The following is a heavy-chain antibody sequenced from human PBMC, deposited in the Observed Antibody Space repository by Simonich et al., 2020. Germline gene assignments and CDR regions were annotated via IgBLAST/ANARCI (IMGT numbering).Heavy chain of an antibody. CDR1: GYTFTSYG. CDR3: ARASRGTWWYYYFDY. V-gene: IGHV1-18*01. Sequence: QVQLVQSGAEVKKPGASVKVSCKASGYTFTSYGISWVRQAPGQGLEWMGVNSADTGNTNFAQKLQGRVTMTTDTSTSTAYVELRSLRSDDTAVYYCARASRGTWWYYYFDYWGQGTLVTVSS. J-gene: IGHJ4*02. CDR2: NSADTGNT. D-gene: IGHD2-15*01.